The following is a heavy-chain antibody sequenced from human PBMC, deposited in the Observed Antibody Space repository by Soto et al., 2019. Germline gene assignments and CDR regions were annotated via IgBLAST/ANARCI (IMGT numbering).Heavy chain of an antibody. CDR2: IYHSGST. Sequence: KPSETLSLTCGVSGGSISSYYWWSWVRQPPGRGLEWIGEIYHSGSTNYNPSLKSRVTISVDKSKDQFSLELTSVTAADTAVYFCARDRPSEYTYGSSGWSDTWGQGTLVTVSS. V-gene: IGHV4-4*02. J-gene: IGHJ5*02. D-gene: IGHD5-18*01. CDR1: GGSISSYYW. CDR3: ARDRPSEYTYGSSGWSDT.